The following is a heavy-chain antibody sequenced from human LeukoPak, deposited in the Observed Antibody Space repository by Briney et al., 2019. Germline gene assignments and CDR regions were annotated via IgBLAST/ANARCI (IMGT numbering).Heavy chain of an antibody. CDR3: ARHARQAYRGGDCYALHYYYMDV. CDR1: GGSISSYY. Sequence: SETLSLTCTVSGGSISSYYWSWIRQPPGKGLEWIGHIYYSGSTNYNPSLKSRVTISVDTSKNQFSLKLSSVTAADTAVYYCARHARQAYRGGDCYALHYYYMDVWGKGTTVTVSS. J-gene: IGHJ6*03. CDR2: IYYSGST. D-gene: IGHD2-21*01. V-gene: IGHV4-59*08.